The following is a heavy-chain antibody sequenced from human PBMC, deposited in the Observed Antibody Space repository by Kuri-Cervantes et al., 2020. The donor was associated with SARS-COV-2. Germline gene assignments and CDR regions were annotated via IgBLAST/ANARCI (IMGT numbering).Heavy chain of an antibody. CDR3: ARGSEAGYYYFDY. CDR2: ISSSSSTI. D-gene: IGHD3-9*01. Sequence: GGSLRLSCAASGFTFSSYSMNWVRQAPGKGLEWVSHISSSSSTIYYADSVKGRFTISRDNAKNSLYLQMNSLRDEDTAVYYCARGSEAGYYYFDYWGQGTLVTVSS. J-gene: IGHJ4*02. V-gene: IGHV3-48*02. CDR1: GFTFSSYS.